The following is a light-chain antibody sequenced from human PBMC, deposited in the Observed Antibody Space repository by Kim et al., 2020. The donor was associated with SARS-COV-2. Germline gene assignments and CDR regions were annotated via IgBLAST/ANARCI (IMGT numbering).Light chain of an antibody. CDR2: GKN. CDR1: NLRSYY. V-gene: IGLV3-19*01. Sequence: SSELTQDPAVSVALGQTVRITCQGDNLRSYYVSWCQQRPGQAPVLVIYGKNNRPSGIPDRFSGSSSGNTASLTITGAQAEDEADYYCSSRDSNDNQLVFGGGTQLTVL. J-gene: IGLJ2*01. CDR3: SSRDSNDNQLV.